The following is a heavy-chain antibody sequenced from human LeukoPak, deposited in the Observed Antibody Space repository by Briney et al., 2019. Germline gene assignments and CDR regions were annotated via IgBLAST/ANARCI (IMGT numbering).Heavy chain of an antibody. CDR1: GYTLTELS. V-gene: IGHV1-24*01. Sequence: ASVKVSCKVSGYTLTELSMHWVRQAPGKGLEWMGGFDPEDGETIYAQKFQGRVTMTEDTSTDTAYMELSSLRSEDTAVYYCATPGRGSGWYFDYWGQGTLATVSS. J-gene: IGHJ4*02. CDR2: FDPEDGET. CDR3: ATPGRGSGWYFDY. D-gene: IGHD6-19*01.